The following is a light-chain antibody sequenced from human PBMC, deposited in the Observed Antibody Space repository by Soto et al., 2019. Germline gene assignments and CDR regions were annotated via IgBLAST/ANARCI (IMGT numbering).Light chain of an antibody. Sequence: QSVLTQPPSVSGAPGQRVTLSCTGNTSNLGAGYDVHWYQQLPGAAPKLVIFGNRNRPSGVPERFSGSKSGTSASLAITGLQAEDEADYYCQSYDSSLSGFYVFGTGTQLTVL. J-gene: IGLJ1*01. CDR2: GNR. V-gene: IGLV1-40*01. CDR3: QSYDSSLSGFYV. CDR1: TSNLGAGYD.